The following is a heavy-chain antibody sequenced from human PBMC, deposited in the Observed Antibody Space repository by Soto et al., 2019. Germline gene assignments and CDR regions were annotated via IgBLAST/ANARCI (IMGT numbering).Heavy chain of an antibody. CDR2: IKSDGSGT. CDR1: GFTFSSYW. Sequence: EVQLVESGGGLVQPGGSLRLSCAASGFTFSSYWMHWVRQAPGKGLVWVSRIKSDGSGTSYADSVKGRLTISRDNAKNTLHLQKNSLSAEETAVYYCARGDGDYYDGNGYLGRHWGQGTLVTVSS. V-gene: IGHV3-74*01. CDR3: ARGDGDYYDGNGYLGRH. J-gene: IGHJ4*02. D-gene: IGHD3-22*01.